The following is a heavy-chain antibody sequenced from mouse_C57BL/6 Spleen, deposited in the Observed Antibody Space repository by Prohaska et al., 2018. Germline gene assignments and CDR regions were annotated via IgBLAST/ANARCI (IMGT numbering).Heavy chain of an antibody. V-gene: IGHV9-3*01. Sequence: QIQLVQSGPELKKPGETVKISCKASGYTFTTYGMSWVKQAPGKGLKWMGWINTYSGVPTYADDFKGRFAFSLETSASTAYLQINNLKNEDTATYFCAREGNYPFAYWGQGTLVTVSA. CDR2: INTYSGVP. J-gene: IGHJ3*01. CDR1: GYTFTTYG. CDR3: AREGNYPFAY. D-gene: IGHD2-1*01.